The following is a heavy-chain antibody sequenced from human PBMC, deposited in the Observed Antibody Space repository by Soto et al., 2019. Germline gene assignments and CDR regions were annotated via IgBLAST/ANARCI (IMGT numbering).Heavy chain of an antibody. CDR2: INPDKGNT. Sequence: QVQLVQSGAEVKKPGASVKISCKASGYTFTRYTMNWVRQAPGQRLEGMGWINPDKGNTKSSQKFQARVIITRDTSASTAYMDLSSLRSEDTAVYYCARGIATGPLDPWGQGTLVTVSS. CDR1: GYTFTRYT. V-gene: IGHV1-3*01. J-gene: IGHJ5*02. D-gene: IGHD2-15*01. CDR3: ARGIATGPLDP.